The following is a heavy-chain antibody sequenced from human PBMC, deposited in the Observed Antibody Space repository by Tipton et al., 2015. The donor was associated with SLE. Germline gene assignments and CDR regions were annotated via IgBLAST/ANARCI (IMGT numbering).Heavy chain of an antibody. CDR2: IYTSGNT. J-gene: IGHJ4*02. CDR3: ARGRQKNFADHAY. V-gene: IGHV4-38-2*02. CDR1: GYSITSNYD. Sequence: TLSLTCTVSGYSITSNYDWGWIRQPPGKGLQWIGRIYTSGNTDYNPSLQSRVTMSVDTSKNQLSLKLSSVTAADTAVYYCARGRQKNFADHAYWGQGTLVTVSS. D-gene: IGHD1-14*01.